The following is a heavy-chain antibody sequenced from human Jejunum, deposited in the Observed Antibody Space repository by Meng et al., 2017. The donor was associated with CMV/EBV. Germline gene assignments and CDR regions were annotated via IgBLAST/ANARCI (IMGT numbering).Heavy chain of an antibody. Sequence: TFPTYGISWVRQAPGQGLEWMGWISTYNGNTNYAQKVQGRVTMTTDTSTSTAYMELRSLRSDDTAVYYCARSRGPDTSSWYYYFDYWGQGTLVTVSS. V-gene: IGHV1-18*01. D-gene: IGHD6-13*01. CDR2: ISTYNGNT. J-gene: IGHJ4*02. CDR3: ARSRGPDTSSWYYYFDY. CDR1: TFPTYG.